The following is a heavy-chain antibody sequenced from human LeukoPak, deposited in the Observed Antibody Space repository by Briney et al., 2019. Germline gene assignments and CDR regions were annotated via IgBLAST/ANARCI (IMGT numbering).Heavy chain of an antibody. CDR2: IYYSGRT. J-gene: IGHJ4*02. D-gene: IGHD6-19*01. CDR1: GGSISSYY. CDR3: ARSFSSGFIDS. Sequence: PSETLSLTCTVSGGSISSYYWSWIRQPPGKGLEWIGYIYYSGRTNYNPSLKSRVTISIDTSKNQFSLKLRSVTAAGTAVYYCARSFSSGFIDSWGQGTLVTVSS. V-gene: IGHV4-59*01.